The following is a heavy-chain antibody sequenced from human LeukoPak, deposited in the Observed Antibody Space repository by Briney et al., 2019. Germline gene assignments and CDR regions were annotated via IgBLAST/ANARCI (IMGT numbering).Heavy chain of an antibody. J-gene: IGHJ4*02. Sequence: SQTLSLTCSVSGNFISTGSYYWSWIRQPAGKGLEWIGHIYTNGRTDYNPSLKSRVTISVDKSKNQFSLKLSSVTAADTAVYYCARAKVAGSPNTALGYWGQGTLVTVSS. V-gene: IGHV4-61*09. CDR2: IYTNGRT. D-gene: IGHD5-18*01. CDR3: ARAKVAGSPNTALGY. CDR1: GNFISTGSYY.